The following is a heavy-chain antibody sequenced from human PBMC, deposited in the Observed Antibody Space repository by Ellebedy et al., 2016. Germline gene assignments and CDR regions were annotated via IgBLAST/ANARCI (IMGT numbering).Heavy chain of an antibody. D-gene: IGHD5-24*01. CDR1: GGSISSGGYY. V-gene: IGHV4-31*03. Sequence: SETLSLTCTVSGGSISSGGYYWSWIRQHPGKGLEWIGYIYYSGSTYYNPSLKSRVTISVDTSKNQFSLKLSSVTAADTAVYYCARGSGGWLQPWGQGTLVTVSS. CDR2: IYYSGST. J-gene: IGHJ5*02. CDR3: ARGSGGWLQP.